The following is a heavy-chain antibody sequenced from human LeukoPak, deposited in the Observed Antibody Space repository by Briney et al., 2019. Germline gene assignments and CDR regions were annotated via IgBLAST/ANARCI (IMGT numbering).Heavy chain of an antibody. CDR1: GYTFSDYW. Sequence: GESLKISCKASGYTFSDYWIGWVRQMPGQGLEWMGIVYPGDSDTRYSPSFQGQVTISADKSISTAYLQWSSLKASDTAMYYCARHGSGSSWYLDYWGQGTLVTVSS. CDR2: VYPGDSDT. CDR3: ARHGSGSSWYLDY. V-gene: IGHV5-51*01. J-gene: IGHJ4*02. D-gene: IGHD6-13*01.